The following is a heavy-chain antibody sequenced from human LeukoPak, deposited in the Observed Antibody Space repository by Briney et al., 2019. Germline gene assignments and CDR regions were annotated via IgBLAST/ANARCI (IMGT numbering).Heavy chain of an antibody. J-gene: IGHJ4*02. CDR1: GFTFSSYG. Sequence: GGSLRLSCAASGFTFSSYGMSWVRQAPGKGLEWVSYISSSSSTIYYADSVKGRFTISRDNAKNSLYLQMNSLRAEDTAVYYCARVGAAHFDYWGQGTLVTVSS. CDR2: ISSSSSTI. CDR3: ARVGAAHFDY. V-gene: IGHV3-48*01. D-gene: IGHD1-26*01.